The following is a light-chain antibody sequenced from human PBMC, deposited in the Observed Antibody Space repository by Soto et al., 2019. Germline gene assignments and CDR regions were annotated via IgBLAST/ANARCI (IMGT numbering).Light chain of an antibody. V-gene: IGKV3-15*01. J-gene: IGKJ1*01. CDR2: GAS. CDR3: QPYDNWPPVT. CDR1: QSVSSK. Sequence: EIVLAQSPGTLSLSPGETATRSCTASQSVSSKLASYQQKPGQPPRLLIYGASTRATGVPARFSGSGSGTEFTLTITSLQSEDFAMYDCQPYDNWPPVTFGQGTKVDIK.